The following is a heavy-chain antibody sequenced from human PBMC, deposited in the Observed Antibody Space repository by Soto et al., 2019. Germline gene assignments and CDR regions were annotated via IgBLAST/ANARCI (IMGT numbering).Heavy chain of an antibody. Sequence: QVQLQESGPGLVKPSETLSLTCTVSGGSISSYYWSWIRQPPGKGLEWIGYIYYSGSTNYNPSLERRVTISVDTSTTPFFLKLSSVTAADTAVYYCARGGTLDYWGQGTLVTVSS. V-gene: IGHV4-59*01. CDR1: GGSISSYY. J-gene: IGHJ4*02. CDR2: IYYSGST. CDR3: ARGGTLDY. D-gene: IGHD2-15*01.